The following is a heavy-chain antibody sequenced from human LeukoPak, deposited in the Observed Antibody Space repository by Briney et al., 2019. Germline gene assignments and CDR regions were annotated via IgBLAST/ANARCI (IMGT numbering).Heavy chain of an antibody. V-gene: IGHV3-74*03. CDR3: VRGSLRLPRSTPDY. Sequence: GGSLRLSCAVSGFSFTNYWMHWVRQDPGKGLVWVSYISSDGSVTKYADSVKGRFTISRDNAVNTLCLQMNSLRVEDTAVYYCVRGSLRLPRSTPDYWGQGTLVTVSS. D-gene: IGHD2-21*02. J-gene: IGHJ4*02. CDR2: ISSDGSVT. CDR1: GFSFTNYW.